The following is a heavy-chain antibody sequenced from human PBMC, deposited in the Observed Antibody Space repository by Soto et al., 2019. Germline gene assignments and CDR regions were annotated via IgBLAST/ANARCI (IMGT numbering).Heavy chain of an antibody. CDR3: ARSDKAAGWFDP. CDR2: INTANGNT. CDR1: GYSFNTYA. Sequence: QVQLVQSGAEVKKPGASVRVSCQASGYSFNTYAIHWVRQAPGQGLEWMGWINTANGNTEYSQKFQGRVNFTRDTSATTAYMDLSRLRSVDTATYYCARSDKAAGWFDPWGQGTLVTVSS. V-gene: IGHV1-3*04. D-gene: IGHD6-13*01. J-gene: IGHJ5*02.